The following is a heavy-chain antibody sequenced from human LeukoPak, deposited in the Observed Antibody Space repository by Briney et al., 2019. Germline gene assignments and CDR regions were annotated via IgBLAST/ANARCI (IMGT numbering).Heavy chain of an antibody. CDR2: IYSGGST. CDR3: ARRTTMTAGAY. CDR1: GFTFSSNH. J-gene: IGHJ4*02. V-gene: IGHV3-53*01. Sequence: PRGSLRLSCAASGFTFSSNHMTWVRQAPGKGLEWVSLIYSGGSTHYGDSVKGRFTISRDNSKNTLYLQMNSLRAEDTAVYYCARRTTMTAGAYWGQGTLVTVSS. D-gene: IGHD4-17*01.